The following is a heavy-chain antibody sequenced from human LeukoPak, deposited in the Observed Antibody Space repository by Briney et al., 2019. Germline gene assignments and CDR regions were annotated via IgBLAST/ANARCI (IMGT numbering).Heavy chain of an antibody. J-gene: IGHJ4*02. D-gene: IGHD5-24*01. Sequence: GGSLRLSCAASGFTVSSNYMSWVRQAPGKGLEWLSSITSSSAYIHYADSVQGRFTISRDNSKNTLYLQMNSLRAEDTAVYYCARGLATLDYWGQGTLVTVSS. CDR1: GFTVSSNY. CDR2: ITSSSAYI. V-gene: IGHV3-21*04. CDR3: ARGLATLDY.